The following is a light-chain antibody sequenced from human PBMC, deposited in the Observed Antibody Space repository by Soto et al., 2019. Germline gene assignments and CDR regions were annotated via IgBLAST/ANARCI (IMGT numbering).Light chain of an antibody. Sequence: EIVLTRSPGTRSLSPMEIATVSFMASQSVGTYLAWYQQKPGQAPRLLIYGASSRATGVPDRFSGSGSGTDVTLTISRLEPEDSAVYYCQQYVSIPLTFGGGTKVDIK. CDR3: QQYVSIPLT. CDR2: GAS. CDR1: QSVGTY. V-gene: IGKV3-20*01. J-gene: IGKJ4*01.